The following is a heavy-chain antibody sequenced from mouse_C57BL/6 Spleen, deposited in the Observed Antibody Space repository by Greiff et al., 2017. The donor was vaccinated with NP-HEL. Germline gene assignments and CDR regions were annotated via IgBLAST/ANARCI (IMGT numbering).Heavy chain of an antibody. V-gene: IGHV1-64*01. CDR3: SRPLPVDYDSWFAY. J-gene: IGHJ3*01. CDR1: GYTFTSYW. D-gene: IGHD2-4*01. CDR2: IHPNSGST. Sequence: QVQLQQPGAELVKPGASVKLSCKASGYTFTSYWMHWVKQRPGQGLEWIGMIHPNSGSTNYNEKFKSKATLTVEKSSSTAYMQISSLQSEDTSVFSCSRPLPVDYDSWFAYWGQGTLVTVSA.